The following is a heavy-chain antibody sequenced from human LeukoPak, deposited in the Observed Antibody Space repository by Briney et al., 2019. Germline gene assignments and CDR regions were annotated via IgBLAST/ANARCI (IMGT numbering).Heavy chain of an antibody. CDR2: ISSSSSYI. CDR1: GFTFSSYS. V-gene: IGHV3-21*01. Sequence: PGGSLRLSCAASGFTFSSYSMNWVRQAPGKGLEWVSSISSSSSYIYYADSVKGRFTISRDNAMTTLYLQMNSLRDEDTAVYYCAGDLISGSGSLGYWGQGTLVTVSS. J-gene: IGHJ4*02. D-gene: IGHD3-10*01. CDR3: AGDLISGSGSLGY.